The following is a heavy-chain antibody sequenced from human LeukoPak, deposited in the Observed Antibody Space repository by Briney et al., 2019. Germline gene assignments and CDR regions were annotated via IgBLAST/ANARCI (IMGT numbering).Heavy chain of an antibody. CDR2: INPSGGST. V-gene: IGHV1-46*01. J-gene: IGHJ3*02. D-gene: IGHD1-26*01. Sequence: ASVTVSCKASGYTFTSYYMHWVRQAPGQGLEWMGIINPSGGSTSYAQKFQGRVTMTRDTSTSTVYMELSSLRSEDTAVYYCARGPRSYYGENAFDIWGQGTMVTVSS. CDR1: GYTFTSYY. CDR3: ARGPRSYYGENAFDI.